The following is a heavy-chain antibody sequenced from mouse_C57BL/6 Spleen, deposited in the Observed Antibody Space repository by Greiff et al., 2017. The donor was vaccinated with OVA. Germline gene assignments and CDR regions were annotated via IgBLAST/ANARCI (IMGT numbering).Heavy chain of an antibody. CDR3: AKGDYSNCYLDY. CDR2: ICGDGRT. CDR1: GFSLTSYG. V-gene: IGHV2-3*01. D-gene: IGHD2-5*01. Sequence: VKLVESGPGLVAPSQSLSITCTVSGFSLTSYGVSWVRQPPGKGLEWLGVICGDGRTNYHSATISRLGISKDNAKSQVFLKLNSRQTDDTATYYCAKGDYSNCYLDYWGQGTTLTVSS. J-gene: IGHJ2*01.